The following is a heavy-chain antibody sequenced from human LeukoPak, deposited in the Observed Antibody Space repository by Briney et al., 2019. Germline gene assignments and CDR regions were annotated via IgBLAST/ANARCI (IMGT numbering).Heavy chain of an antibody. CDR3: ARSGSYPNWFDP. CDR1: GGSFSGCY. V-gene: IGHV4-34*01. J-gene: IGHJ5*02. Sequence: PSETLSLTCAVSGGSFSGCYWSWIRQPPGKGLEWIGEINHSGSTNYNPSLKSRGTISVDTSKNQFSLKLSSVTAADTAVYYCARSGSYPNWFDPWGQGTLVTVSS. D-gene: IGHD3-10*01. CDR2: INHSGST.